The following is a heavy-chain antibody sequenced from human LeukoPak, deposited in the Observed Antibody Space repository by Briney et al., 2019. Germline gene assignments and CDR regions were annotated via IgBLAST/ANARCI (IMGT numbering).Heavy chain of an antibody. CDR3: ASPRLPFAVAGTDFDY. Sequence: GGSLRLSCAASGFTFSSYARHWVRQAPGKGLEWVAVISYDGSNKYYADSVKGRFTISRDNSKNTLYLQMNSLRAEDTAVYYCASPRLPFAVAGTDFDYWGQGTLVTVSS. CDR1: GFTFSSYA. CDR2: ISYDGSNK. D-gene: IGHD6-19*01. J-gene: IGHJ4*02. V-gene: IGHV3-30*04.